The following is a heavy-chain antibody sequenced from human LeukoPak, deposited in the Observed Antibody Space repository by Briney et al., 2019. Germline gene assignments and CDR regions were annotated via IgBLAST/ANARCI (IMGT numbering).Heavy chain of an antibody. CDR2: ISYDGSNK. Sequence: GGSLRLSCAASGFTFSSYAMHWVRQAPGKGLEWVTVISYDGSNKYYADSVKGRFTISRDNSKNTLYLQMNSLRAEDTAVYYCARGSRWLKYYYYMDVWGKGTTVTVSS. CDR1: GFTFSSYA. D-gene: IGHD5-24*01. CDR3: ARGSRWLKYYYYMDV. J-gene: IGHJ6*03. V-gene: IGHV3-30*04.